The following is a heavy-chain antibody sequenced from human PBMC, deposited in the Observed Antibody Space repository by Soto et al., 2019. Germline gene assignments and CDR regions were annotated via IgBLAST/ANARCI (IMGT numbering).Heavy chain of an antibody. CDR1: GDSITTGDYY. V-gene: IGHV4-30-4*01. D-gene: IGHD2-15*01. Sequence: TSETLSLTCIVSGDSITTGDYYWSWIRQPPGKDLEWIAYIYYNGITHYNPSLKSRVSLSLDPSKNQFSLQMTSVTDADTAVYSCARGTQEGFDPWGQGTLVTVSS. CDR2: IYYNGIT. J-gene: IGHJ5*02. CDR3: ARGTQEGFDP.